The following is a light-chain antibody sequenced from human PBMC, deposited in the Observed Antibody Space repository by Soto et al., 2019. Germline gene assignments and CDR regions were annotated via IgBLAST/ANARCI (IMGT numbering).Light chain of an antibody. V-gene: IGKV3-11*01. CDR3: QQRSSWPFT. CDR2: ATS. Sequence: EVVLTQSPATLSLSPGEGATLYCRASQRIGNYLAWYQQKPGQAPRLLIYATSNRATGIPARFSGSGSGTDFTLTISSLEPEDCAVYYCQQRSSWPFTFGPGTKVDIQ. CDR1: QRIGNY. J-gene: IGKJ3*01.